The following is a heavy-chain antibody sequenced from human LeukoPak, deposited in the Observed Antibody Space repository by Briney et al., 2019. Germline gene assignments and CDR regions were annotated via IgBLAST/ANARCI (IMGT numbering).Heavy chain of an antibody. V-gene: IGHV3-7*03. CDR1: GFTFSSYW. D-gene: IGHD2-2*01. J-gene: IGHJ6*02. CDR2: IKQDGSEK. CDR3: ARDQVGYCSSTSCYVHHYYGMDV. Sequence: GGSLRLSCAASGFTFSSYWMSWDRQAPGKGLEWVANIKQDGSEKYYVDPVKGRFTISRDNAKNSLYLQMNSLRAEDTAVYYCARDQVGYCSSTSCYVHHYYGMDVWGQGTTVTVSS.